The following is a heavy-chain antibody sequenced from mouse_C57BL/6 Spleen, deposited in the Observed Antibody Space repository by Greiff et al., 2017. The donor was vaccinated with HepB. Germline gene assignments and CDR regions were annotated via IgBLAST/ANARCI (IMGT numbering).Heavy chain of an antibody. V-gene: IGHV1-52*01. J-gene: IGHJ1*03. CDR2: IDPSDSET. D-gene: IGHD1-1*01. Sequence: QVQLQQPGAELVRPGSSVKLSCKASGYTFPSYWMHWVKQRPIQGLEWIGNIDPSDSETHYNQKFKDKATLTVDKSSSTAYMQLSSLTSEDSAVYYCARGGSSPLNWYFDVWGTGTTVTVSS. CDR3: ARGGSSPLNWYFDV. CDR1: GYTFPSYW.